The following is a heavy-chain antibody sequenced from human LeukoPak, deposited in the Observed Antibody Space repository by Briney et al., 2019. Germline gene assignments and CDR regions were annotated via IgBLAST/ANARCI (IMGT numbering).Heavy chain of an antibody. Sequence: PGGSLRLSCAASGFTFSSYGMHWVRQAPGRGLEWVAFIRYDGSNKYYADSVKGRFTISRDNSKNTLYLQMNSLRPDDTAVYYCARQWELPAAIDYWGQGTLVTVSS. D-gene: IGHD1-26*01. J-gene: IGHJ4*02. CDR1: GFTFSSYG. CDR2: IRYDGSNK. CDR3: ARQWELPAAIDY. V-gene: IGHV3-30*02.